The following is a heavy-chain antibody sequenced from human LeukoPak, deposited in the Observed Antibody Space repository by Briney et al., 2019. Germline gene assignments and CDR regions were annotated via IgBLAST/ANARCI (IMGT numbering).Heavy chain of an antibody. D-gene: IGHD3-10*01. CDR3: ARGALVRGKNWFDP. CDR2: ISGNGGLT. J-gene: IGHJ5*02. V-gene: IGHV3-23*01. Sequence: PGGSLRLSCAASGFTFSSYAMSWVRQAPGRGLEWVSSISGNGGLTYYADSVKGRFTISRDNSKNTVYLQMNSLRAEDTAVYYCARGALVRGKNWFDPWGQGTLVTVSS. CDR1: GFTFSSYA.